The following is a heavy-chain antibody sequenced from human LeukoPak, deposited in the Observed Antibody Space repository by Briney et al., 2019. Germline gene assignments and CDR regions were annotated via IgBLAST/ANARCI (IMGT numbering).Heavy chain of an antibody. J-gene: IGHJ4*02. CDR2: IIPIFGTA. CDR3: AKDESPRIAADNY. CDR1: GGTFSSYA. D-gene: IGHD6-25*01. Sequence: SVKVSCKASGGTFSSYAISWVRQAPGQGLEWMGGIIPIFGTANYAQKFQGRVTITADESTSTAYMELSSLRSEDTAVYYCAKDESPRIAADNYWGQGTLVTVSS. V-gene: IGHV1-69*13.